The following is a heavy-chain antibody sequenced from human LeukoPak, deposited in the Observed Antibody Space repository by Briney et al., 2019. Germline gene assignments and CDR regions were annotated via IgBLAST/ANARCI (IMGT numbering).Heavy chain of an antibody. CDR2: IKGDGSST. J-gene: IGHJ5*02. V-gene: IGHV3-74*01. CDR1: GFTFSSYW. D-gene: IGHD6-13*01. Sequence: GGSLRLSCAASGFTFSSYWMHWVRQAPGKGLVWVSRIKGDGSSTSYADSVKGRFTISRDNAKNSLYLQMNSLRAEDTAVYYCARAPGPMAAAGTPNWFDPWGQGTLVTVSS. CDR3: ARAPGPMAAAGTPNWFDP.